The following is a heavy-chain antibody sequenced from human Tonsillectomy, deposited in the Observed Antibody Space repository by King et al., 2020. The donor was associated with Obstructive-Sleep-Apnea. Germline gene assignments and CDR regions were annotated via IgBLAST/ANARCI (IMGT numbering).Heavy chain of an antibody. V-gene: IGHV3-15*01. CDR3: TTDGGIVGAPTLDIDY. D-gene: IGHD1-26*01. Sequence: EVQLVESGGGLVKPGGSLRLSCAASGFAFNNAWMSWVRQAPGKGLEWVGRIKSKTDGETTDYAAPAKGRFTISRDDSKNTLYLQMNSLNTEDTAVYYCTTDGGIVGAPTLDIDYWGQGTLVTVSS. CDR2: IKSKTDGETT. CDR1: GFAFNNAW. J-gene: IGHJ4*02.